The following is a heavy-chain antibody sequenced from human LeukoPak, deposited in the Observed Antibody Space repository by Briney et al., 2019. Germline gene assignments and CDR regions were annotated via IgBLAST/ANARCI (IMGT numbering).Heavy chain of an antibody. V-gene: IGHV1-18*01. CDR3: GRERGDSVYYFDY. CDR1: GYSFTSYS. J-gene: IGHJ4*02. D-gene: IGHD2-21*02. Sequence: GASVKVSCKASGYSFTSYSFTWVRQAPGQGLEWMGWISSYNANTNYAQKFQGRVTMTTDTSTSTAYMELRSLRSDDTAVYYCGRERGDSVYYFDYWGQGTLVTVSS. CDR2: ISSYNANT.